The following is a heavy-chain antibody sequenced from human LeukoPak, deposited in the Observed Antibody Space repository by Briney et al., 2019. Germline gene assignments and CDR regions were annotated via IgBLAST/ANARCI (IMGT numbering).Heavy chain of an antibody. J-gene: IGHJ2*01. V-gene: IGHV1-46*01. CDR1: GYTFTKYY. CDR3: ARSGSSGWYHFDL. CDR2: INPSGGST. D-gene: IGHD6-19*01. Sequence: SVKVSCKPSGYTFTKYYIHWVRQAPGQGLKWMVVINPSGGSTSSAQKFQGRVTMTRDTSTSTVYMELSSLRSEDTAVYYCARSGSSGWYHFDLWGRGTLVTVSS.